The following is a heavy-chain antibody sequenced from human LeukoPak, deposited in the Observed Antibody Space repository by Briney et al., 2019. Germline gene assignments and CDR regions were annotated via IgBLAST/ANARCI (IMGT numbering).Heavy chain of an antibody. D-gene: IGHD2-2*01. CDR1: GGSISSGGYY. V-gene: IGHV4-31*03. CDR3: ARDNVPDCSSTSCYYYGMDV. Sequence: PSQTLSLTCTVSGGSISSGGYYWSWIRQHPGKGLEWIGYIYYSGSTYYNPSLKSRVTISVDTSKNQFSLELSSVTAADTAVYYCARDNVPDCSSTSCYYYGMDVWGKGTTVTVSS. CDR2: IYYSGST. J-gene: IGHJ6*04.